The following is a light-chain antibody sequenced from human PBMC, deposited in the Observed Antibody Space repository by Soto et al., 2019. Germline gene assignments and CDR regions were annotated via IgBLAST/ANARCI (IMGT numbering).Light chain of an antibody. Sequence: EIVLTHSPGALSLSPGERATLSCRASQSVSNNYLAWYQQKPGQAPRLLIYGASNRATGIPDRFSGSGSGTDFTLAISSLEPVDFAVYYCKQYGSSGTFGQGSKVDI. CDR2: GAS. CDR1: QSVSNNY. V-gene: IGKV3-20*01. CDR3: KQYGSSGT. J-gene: IGKJ1*01.